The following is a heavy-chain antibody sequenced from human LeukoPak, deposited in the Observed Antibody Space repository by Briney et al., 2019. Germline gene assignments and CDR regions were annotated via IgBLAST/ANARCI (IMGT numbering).Heavy chain of an antibody. Sequence: GGSLRLSCAASGFTFSSYSMNWVRQASGKGLEWVGRIRSKANSYATAYAASVKGRFTISRDDSKNTAYLQMNSLKTEDTAVYYCTRARIAAAGTAGDFDIWGQGTMVTVSS. J-gene: IGHJ3*02. CDR3: TRARIAAAGTAGDFDI. D-gene: IGHD6-13*01. CDR2: IRSKANSYAT. CDR1: GFTFSSYS. V-gene: IGHV3-73*01.